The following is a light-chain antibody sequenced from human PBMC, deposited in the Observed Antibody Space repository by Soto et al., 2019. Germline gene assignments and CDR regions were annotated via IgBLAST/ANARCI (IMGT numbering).Light chain of an antibody. V-gene: IGKV3-15*01. J-gene: IGKJ1*01. CDR3: QQYNNSPPWT. CDR2: DAS. CDR1: QSVSNN. Sequence: ILMTQSPATLSVSPGERATLSCRASQSVSNNLAWYQQKPGQAPRLLIYDASTRTTGIPARFSRSGSGTEFTPTISGLQSEDFAVYYCQQYNNSPPWTFGQGTKVEIK.